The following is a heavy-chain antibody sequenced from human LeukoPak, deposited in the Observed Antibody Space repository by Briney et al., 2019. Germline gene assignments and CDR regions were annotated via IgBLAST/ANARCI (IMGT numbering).Heavy chain of an antibody. Sequence: AGGSLRLSCAASGFTFSSYEMNWVRQAPGKGLEWVSYISSGGSTIFYADSVKGRFTISRDNAKNSLYLQMNSLRAEDTAVYYCARTTGGNLREFDYWGQGTLVTVSS. J-gene: IGHJ4*02. V-gene: IGHV3-48*03. CDR2: ISSGGSTI. CDR1: GFTFSSYE. CDR3: ARTTGGNLREFDY. D-gene: IGHD4-23*01.